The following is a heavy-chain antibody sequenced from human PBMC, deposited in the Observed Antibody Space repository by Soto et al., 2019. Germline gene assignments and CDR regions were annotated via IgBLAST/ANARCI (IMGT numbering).Heavy chain of an antibody. Sequence: SETLSLTCAVYGGSFSGYFLNWIRQSPGKGLEWIGKVNHNGRNNYNPSLKSRVTISLDMSKNQISLKLTSVTAADTAVYYCARGGSSDWQVAFDFWGQGTMVTV. CDR1: GGSFSGYF. V-gene: IGHV4-34*01. J-gene: IGHJ3*01. D-gene: IGHD6-19*01. CDR2: VNHNGRN. CDR3: ARGGSSDWQVAFDF.